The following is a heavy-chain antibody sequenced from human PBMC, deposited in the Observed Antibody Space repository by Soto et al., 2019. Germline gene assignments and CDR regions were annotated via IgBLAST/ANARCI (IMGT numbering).Heavy chain of an antibody. CDR2: MTRAGTYE. V-gene: IGHV3-11*05. Sequence: QVQLVESGGGLVKPGGSLRLSCVASGFTFSDYYMTWIRQAPGKGLEWISYMTRAGTYENYADSVRGRFTISRDYARNSLSLQMDGLTDEDAAMYYCARVPINSYAMDVWGQGTTVTVSS. CDR3: ARVPINSYAMDV. J-gene: IGHJ6*02. CDR1: GFTFSDYY.